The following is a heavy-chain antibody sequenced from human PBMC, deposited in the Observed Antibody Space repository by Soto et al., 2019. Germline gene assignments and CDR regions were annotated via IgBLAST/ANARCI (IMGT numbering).Heavy chain of an antibody. CDR3: ARTGQKGYSNYVGYYYYYGMDV. J-gene: IGHJ6*02. Sequence: GASVKVSCKASGGTFSSYAISWVRQAPGQGLEWMGGIIPIFGTANYAQKFQGRVTITADESTSTAYMELSSLRSEDTAVYYCARTGQKGYSNYVGYYYYYGMDVRGQGTTVTVSS. CDR1: GGTFSSYA. V-gene: IGHV1-69*13. D-gene: IGHD4-4*01. CDR2: IIPIFGTA.